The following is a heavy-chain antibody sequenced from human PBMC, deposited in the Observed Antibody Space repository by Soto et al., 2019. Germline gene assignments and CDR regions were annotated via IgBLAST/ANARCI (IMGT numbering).Heavy chain of an antibody. CDR1: GGSFSGYY. CDR2: INHSGST. CDR3: ARSRYYYDSSGSWPLTYYYHGMDV. D-gene: IGHD3-22*01. Sequence: PAETLSLTCAVYGGSFSGYYWSWIRQPPGKGLEGMGEINHSGSTNYNPSLKRRVTISVDTSKNQFSMKLSSVTAADTAVYYCARSRYYYDSSGSWPLTYYYHGMDVWGQGTTVTVSS. J-gene: IGHJ6*02. V-gene: IGHV4-34*01.